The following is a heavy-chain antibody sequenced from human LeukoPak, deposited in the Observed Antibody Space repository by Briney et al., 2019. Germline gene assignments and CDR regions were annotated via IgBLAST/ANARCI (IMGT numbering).Heavy chain of an antibody. CDR3: ANTYYDYDWGSN. CDR2: ISSGSSTI. CDR1: GFTFSSYS. D-gene: IGHD3-16*01. V-gene: IGHV3-48*02. Sequence: GGSLRLSCTASGFTFSSYSMNWVRQAPGKGLEWVSYISSGSSTIYYADSVKGRFTISRDNAKNSLYLQMNSLRDEDTAVYYCANTYYDYDWGSNWGQGTLVTVSS. J-gene: IGHJ4*02.